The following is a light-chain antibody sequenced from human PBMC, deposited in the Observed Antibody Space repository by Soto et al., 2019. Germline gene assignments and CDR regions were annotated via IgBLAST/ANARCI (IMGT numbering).Light chain of an antibody. Sequence: QSVLTQPASVSGSPGQSITISCTGTSSDIGTYNLVSWYQHHPGNAPKLMIYEATKRPSGVSSRFSGSKSGNTASLTISGLQTEEGADYYCCSYAGGSTLVFGGGTKLTVL. J-gene: IGLJ3*02. CDR1: SSDIGTYNL. V-gene: IGLV2-23*01. CDR2: EAT. CDR3: CSYAGGSTLV.